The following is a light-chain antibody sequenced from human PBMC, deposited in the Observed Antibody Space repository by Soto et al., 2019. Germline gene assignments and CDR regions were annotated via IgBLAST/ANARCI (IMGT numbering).Light chain of an antibody. J-gene: IGLJ1*01. Sequence: QSVLTQPASVSGSPGQSITISCTGTSSEVGYYNLVSWYQQHPGKASKFMIYEVSKRPSGVFNRFSGSKSGNTASLTISGLQPEDEADYFCCSYAGSSTFVFRTGTKVTVL. CDR1: SSEVGYYNL. CDR2: EVS. CDR3: CSYAGSSTFV. V-gene: IGLV2-23*02.